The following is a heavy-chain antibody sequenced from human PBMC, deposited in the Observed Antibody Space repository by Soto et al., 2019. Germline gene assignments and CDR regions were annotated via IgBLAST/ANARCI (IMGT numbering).Heavy chain of an antibody. CDR2: INHSGST. J-gene: IGHJ3*02. Sequence: QVQLQQWGAGLLKPSETLSLTCAVYGGSFSGYYWSWIRQPPGKGLEWIGEINHSGSTNYNPSLKSRVTISVDTSKNQCSLKLSSVTAADTAVYYCARGRRYSYGRLGYAFDIWGQGTMVTVSS. V-gene: IGHV4-34*01. D-gene: IGHD5-18*01. CDR3: ARGRRYSYGRLGYAFDI. CDR1: GGSFSGYY.